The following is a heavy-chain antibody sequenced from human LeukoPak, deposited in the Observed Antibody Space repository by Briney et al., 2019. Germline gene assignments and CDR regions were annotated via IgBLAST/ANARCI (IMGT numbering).Heavy chain of an antibody. CDR1: GGSISSCY. J-gene: IGHJ5*02. V-gene: IGHV4-4*09. D-gene: IGHD1-26*01. Sequence: SETLSLTCTVSGGSISSCYWSWIRQPPGQGLEWIAYIHSSGYTNYNPSLKSRVTISVDTSKNQFSLKVTSVTAADTAVYYCAKRQGLYSGSYDYFDPWGQGTLVTVSS. CDR3: AKRQGLYSGSYDYFDP. CDR2: IHSSGYT.